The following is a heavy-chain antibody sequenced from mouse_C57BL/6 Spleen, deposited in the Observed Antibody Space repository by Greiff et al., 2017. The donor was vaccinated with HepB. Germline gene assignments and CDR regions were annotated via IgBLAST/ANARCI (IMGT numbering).Heavy chain of an antibody. D-gene: IGHD3-3*01. Sequence: EVKLVESEGGLVQPGSSMKLSCTASGFTFSDYYMAWVRQVPEKGLEWVANINYDGSSTYYLDSLKSRFIISRDNAKNILYLQMRSLKSEDTATYYCAREGQGYYFDYWGQGTTLTVSS. CDR2: INYDGSST. J-gene: IGHJ2*01. CDR1: GFTFSDYY. CDR3: AREGQGYYFDY. V-gene: IGHV5-16*01.